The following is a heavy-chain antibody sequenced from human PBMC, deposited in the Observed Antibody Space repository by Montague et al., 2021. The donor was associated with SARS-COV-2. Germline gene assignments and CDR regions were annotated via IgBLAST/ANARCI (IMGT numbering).Heavy chain of an antibody. CDR1: GDSISRYY. CDR3: ARALWHLDV. J-gene: IGHJ2*01. Sequence: SETLSLTCSVSGDSISRYYWSWIRQSDGKRLEWIGRIYTGGYVNYNPALQSRVSMSVDTSKSQVSLNVTSVTAADTAVYYCARALWHLDVWGRGILVTVSS. CDR2: IYTGGYV. V-gene: IGHV4-4*07.